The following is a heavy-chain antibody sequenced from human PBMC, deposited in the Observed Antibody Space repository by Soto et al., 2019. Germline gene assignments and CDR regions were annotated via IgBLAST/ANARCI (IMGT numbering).Heavy chain of an antibody. D-gene: IGHD3-9*01. CDR2: IYSGGST. J-gene: IGHJ4*02. V-gene: IGHV3-66*01. CDR3: ATRERARYFDWMEPAPFDY. CDR1: GFTVSSNY. Sequence: PGGSLRLSCAASGFTVSSNYMSWVRQAPGKGLEWVSVIYSGGSTYYADSVKGRFTISRDNSKNTLYLQMNSLRAEDTAVYYCATRERARYFDWMEPAPFDYWGQGTLVTVSS.